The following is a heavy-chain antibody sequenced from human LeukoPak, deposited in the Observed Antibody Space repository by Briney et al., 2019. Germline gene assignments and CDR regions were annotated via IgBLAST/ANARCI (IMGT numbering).Heavy chain of an antibody. Sequence: XTXXGGSIXSSSYYWGWLRQPPGTGLEWIGSIYYSGSTYYNPSLKSRVTISVDTSKNQFSLKLSSVTAAEAAVYLXXXXXAPXXXDPWGQXTXVTVSS. V-gene: IGHV4-39*07. J-gene: IGHJ5*02. CDR2: IYYSGST. CDR1: GGSIXSSSYY. CDR3: XXXXAPXXXDP.